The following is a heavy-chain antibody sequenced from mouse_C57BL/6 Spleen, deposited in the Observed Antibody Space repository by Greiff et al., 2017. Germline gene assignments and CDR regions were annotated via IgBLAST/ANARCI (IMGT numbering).Heavy chain of an antibody. J-gene: IGHJ3*01. CDR2: IRSKSNNYAT. V-gene: IGHV10-1*01. CDR1: GFSFNTYA. CDR3: VKDPLFAY. Sequence: EVQLQESGGGLVQPKGSLKLSCAASGFSFNTYAMNWVRQAPGKGLEWVARIRSKSNNYATYYADSVKDRFTITRDDSESMLYLQMNNLKTEDTAMYYCVKDPLFAYWGQGTLVTVSA.